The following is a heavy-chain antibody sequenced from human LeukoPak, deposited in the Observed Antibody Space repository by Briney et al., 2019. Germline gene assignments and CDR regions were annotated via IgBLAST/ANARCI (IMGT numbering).Heavy chain of an antibody. J-gene: IGHJ5*02. V-gene: IGHV4-59*08. Sequence: PSETLSLTCTVSGASISDFYWSWIRQSPEKRLEWLGYIFHTGSTNYNPSVKSRVTISMDTSKNQFSLRLNSVTAADTAVYYCARHPQEFRSDWFDPWGQGTLVTVSS. D-gene: IGHD3-10*01. CDR1: GASISDFY. CDR2: IFHTGST. CDR3: ARHPQEFRSDWFDP.